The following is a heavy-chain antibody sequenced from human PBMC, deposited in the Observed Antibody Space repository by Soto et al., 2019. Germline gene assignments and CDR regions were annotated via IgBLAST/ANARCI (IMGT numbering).Heavy chain of an antibody. CDR1: GFSFGNYW. CDR2: IKEDGSER. Sequence: GGSMRLSCAVSGFSFGNYWMSWVRQAPGKGLEWLASIKEDGSERYYLDSVKGRFTISRDNAKDSLSLQMNSLRGEDTAFYYCARDVGPVTIFGEALSGHFAFCGQATLVSVSS. V-gene: IGHV3-7*03. J-gene: IGHJ4*02. CDR3: ARDVGPVTIFGEALSGHFAF. D-gene: IGHD3-3*01.